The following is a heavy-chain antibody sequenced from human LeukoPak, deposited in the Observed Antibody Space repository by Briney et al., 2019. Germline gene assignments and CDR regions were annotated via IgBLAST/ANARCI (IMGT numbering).Heavy chain of an antibody. CDR3: ARDAGRGYSYGRDY. CDR2: INPNSGGT. D-gene: IGHD5-18*01. J-gene: IGHJ4*02. Sequence: ASVTVSCKASGYTFTGYYMHWVRQAPGQGLEWMGWINPNSGGTNYAQKFQGRVTMTRDTSISTAYMELSRLRSDDTAVYYCARDAGRGYSYGRDYWGQGTLVTVSS. V-gene: IGHV1-2*02. CDR1: GYTFTGYY.